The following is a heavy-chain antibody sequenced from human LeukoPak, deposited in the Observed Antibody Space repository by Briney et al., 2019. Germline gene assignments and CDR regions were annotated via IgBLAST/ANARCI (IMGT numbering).Heavy chain of an antibody. Sequence: SVKVSCKASGYTFTSYGISWVRQPPGQGLEWMGGIIPIFGTANYAQKFQGRVTITADESTSTAYMELSSLRSEDTAVYYCARDRSIIAVAGPDSYYYYYGMDVWGQGTTVTVSS. CDR1: GYTFTSYG. CDR2: IIPIFGTA. J-gene: IGHJ6*02. D-gene: IGHD6-19*01. V-gene: IGHV1-69*13. CDR3: ARDRSIIAVAGPDSYYYYYGMDV.